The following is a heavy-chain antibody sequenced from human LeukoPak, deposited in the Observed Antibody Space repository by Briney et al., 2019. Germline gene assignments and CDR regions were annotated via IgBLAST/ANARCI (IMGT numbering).Heavy chain of an antibody. V-gene: IGHV3-30*02. CDR3: AKDGLIRGDNWFDF. J-gene: IGHJ5*01. CDR2: IRYDGSDK. D-gene: IGHD7-27*01. Sequence: GGSLRLSCAASGFTFSSYGMHWVRQAPGKGLEWVAFIRYDGSDKSYADPVKGRFTTSRDNSKNTLYLQMNSLRAEDTAVYYCAKDGLIRGDNWFDFWGQGTLVTVSS. CDR1: GFTFSSYG.